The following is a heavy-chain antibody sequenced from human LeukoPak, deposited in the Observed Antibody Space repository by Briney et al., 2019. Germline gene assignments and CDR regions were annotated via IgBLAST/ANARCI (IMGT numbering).Heavy chain of an antibody. CDR1: GYTFTSYG. D-gene: IGHD3-10*01. CDR3: ARDYYGSGSYSFDP. V-gene: IGHV1-18*01. CDR2: ISAYNGNT. Sequence: GASVKVSCKASGYTFTSYGISWVRQAPGQGLEWMGWISAYNGNTNYAQKLQGRVTMTTDTSTSTAYMELRSLRSDDTAVYYCARDYYGSGSYSFDPWGQGTLVTVSS. J-gene: IGHJ5*02.